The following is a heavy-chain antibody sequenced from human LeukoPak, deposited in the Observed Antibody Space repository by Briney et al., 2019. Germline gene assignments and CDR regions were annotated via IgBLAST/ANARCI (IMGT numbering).Heavy chain of an antibody. CDR3: ARGLRDCSSTSCYGVNWFDP. Sequence: GKSLKISCKGSGYSFTSYWIGWVRQMPGKGLEWMGIIYPGDSDTRYSPSFQGQVTISADKSISTAYLQWSSLKASDTAMYYCARGLRDCSSTSCYGVNWFDPWGQGTLVTVSS. D-gene: IGHD2-2*01. CDR1: GYSFTSYW. J-gene: IGHJ5*02. V-gene: IGHV5-51*01. CDR2: IYPGDSDT.